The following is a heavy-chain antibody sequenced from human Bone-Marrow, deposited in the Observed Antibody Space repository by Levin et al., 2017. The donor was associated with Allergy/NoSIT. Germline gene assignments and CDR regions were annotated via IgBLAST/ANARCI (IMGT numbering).Heavy chain of an antibody. D-gene: IGHD2-8*01. CDR1: GFTVSNNY. V-gene: IGHV3-66*01. Sequence: GGSLRLSCAASGFTVSNNYMTWVRQAPGKGPEWVSVIYSRGETQYADSVKGRFTISRDNSKNTLYLQMNSLRAEDTALYYCATKMLYGDYFDYWGQGTLVTVSS. CDR2: IYSRGET. J-gene: IGHJ4*02. CDR3: ATKMLYGDYFDY.